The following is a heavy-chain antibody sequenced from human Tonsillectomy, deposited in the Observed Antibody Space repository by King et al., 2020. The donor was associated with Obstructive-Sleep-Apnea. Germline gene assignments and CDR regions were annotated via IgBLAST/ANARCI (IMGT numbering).Heavy chain of an antibody. CDR1: GTSITDYY. CDR3: ARHRGVEDYGGYGDYFDY. V-gene: IGHV4-59*08. J-gene: IGHJ4*02. Sequence: QLQESGPGLVKPSETLSLTCTVSGTSITDYYWSWIRQPPGKGLEWIGYMYYSGNTNFNPSLKSRVTISADTSKIQFSLRLGSVTAADTAVYYCARHRGVEDYGGYGDYFDYWGQGTLVTVSS. CDR2: MYYSGNT. D-gene: IGHD5-12*01.